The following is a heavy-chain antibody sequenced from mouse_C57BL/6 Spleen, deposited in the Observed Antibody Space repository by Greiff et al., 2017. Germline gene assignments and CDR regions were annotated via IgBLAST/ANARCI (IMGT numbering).Heavy chain of an antibody. CDR1: GYTFTSYW. CDR3: ARKSITTVVDWYFDV. CDR2: IYPGSGST. D-gene: IGHD1-1*01. V-gene: IGHV1-55*01. Sequence: QVQLQQPGAELVKPGASVKMSCKASGYTFTSYWITWVKQRPGQGLEWIGDIYPGSGSTNYNEKFKSKATLTVATSSSTAYMQLSSLTSEDSAVYYCARKSITTVVDWYFDVWGTGTTVTVSS. J-gene: IGHJ1*03.